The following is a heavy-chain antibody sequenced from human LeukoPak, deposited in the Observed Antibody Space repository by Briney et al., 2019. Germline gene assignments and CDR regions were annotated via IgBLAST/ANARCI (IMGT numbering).Heavy chain of an antibody. CDR2: IYYSGST. V-gene: IGHV4-30-4*01. J-gene: IGHJ4*02. D-gene: IGHD3-22*01. Sequence: SETLSLTCTVSGGSISSGDYYWSWIRQPPGKGLEWIGYIYYSGSTYYNPSLKSRVTISVDTSKNQFSLKLSSVTAGDTAVYFCARGGYDSSGHGGYFDYWGQGTLVTVSS. CDR1: GGSISSGDYY. CDR3: ARGGYDSSGHGGYFDY.